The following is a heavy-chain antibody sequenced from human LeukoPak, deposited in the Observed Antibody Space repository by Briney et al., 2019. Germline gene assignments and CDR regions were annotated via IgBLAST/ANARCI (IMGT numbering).Heavy chain of an antibody. CDR1: GFTFSSYD. V-gene: IGHV3-13*01. CDR2: IGTAGDT. Sequence: GGSLRLSCAASGFTFSSYDMRWVRQATGKGLEWVSAIGTAGDTYYPGSVKGRFTISRENAKNSLYLQMNSLRAGDTAVYYCARGYCSGGSCAYFDYWGQGTLVTVSS. CDR3: ARGYCSGGSCAYFDY. D-gene: IGHD2-15*01. J-gene: IGHJ4*02.